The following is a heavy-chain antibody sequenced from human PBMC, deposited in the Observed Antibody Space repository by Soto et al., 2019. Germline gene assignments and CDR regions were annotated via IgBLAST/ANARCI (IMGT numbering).Heavy chain of an antibody. CDR3: ARVSLVSITMIVVVPDRGFDY. J-gene: IGHJ4*02. D-gene: IGHD3-22*01. CDR1: GYTFTSYG. Sequence: GASVKVSCKASGYTFTSYGISWVRQAPGQRLEWMGWISAYNGNTNYAQKLQGRVTMTTDTSTSTAYMELRSLRSDDTAVYYCARVSLVSITMIVVVPDRGFDYWGQGTLVTVSS. V-gene: IGHV1-18*01. CDR2: ISAYNGNT.